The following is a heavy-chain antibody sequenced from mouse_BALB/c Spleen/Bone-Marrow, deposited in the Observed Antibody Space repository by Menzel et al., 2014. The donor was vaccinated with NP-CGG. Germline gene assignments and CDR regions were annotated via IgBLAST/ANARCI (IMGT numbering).Heavy chain of an antibody. J-gene: IGHJ4*01. CDR3: AREGLRRRAAMDY. V-gene: IGHV5-9-4*01. CDR1: GFTFSSYA. D-gene: IGHD2-4*01. CDR2: ISSGGSYT. Sequence: EVQLVESGGGLVTPGGSLKLSWAASGFTFSSYAMSWVRQSPEKRLEWVAEISSGGSYTYYPDTVTGRFTISRDNAKNTLYLEMSSLRSEDTAMYYCAREGLRRRAAMDYCGQGTSVTDS.